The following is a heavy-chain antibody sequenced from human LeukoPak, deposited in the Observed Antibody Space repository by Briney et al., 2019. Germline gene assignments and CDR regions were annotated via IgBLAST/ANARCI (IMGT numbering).Heavy chain of an antibody. D-gene: IGHD3-3*01. CDR2: ISGSGGST. Sequence: GGSLRLSCAASGFTFSSYAMSWVRQAPGKGLEWVSAISGSGGSTYYADSVKGRFTISRDNSKSTLYLQMNSLRAEDTAVYYCAKGVNLAPTYYDFWSGYWTVGGFDYWGQGTLVTVSS. CDR3: AKGVNLAPTYYDFWSGYWTVGGFDY. CDR1: GFTFSSYA. J-gene: IGHJ4*02. V-gene: IGHV3-23*01.